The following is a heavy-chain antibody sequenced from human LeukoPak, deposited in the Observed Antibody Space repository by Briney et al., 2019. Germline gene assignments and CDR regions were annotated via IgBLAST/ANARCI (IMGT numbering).Heavy chain of an antibody. CDR2: IIPILGIA. Sequence: ASVTVSFKASGYTFTIYGISWVRQAPGQGLEWMGRIIPILGIANYAQKFQGRVTITADKSTSTAYMELSSLRSEDTAVYYCARDPPRDLTTMIVVGYGMDVWGQGTTVTVSS. V-gene: IGHV1-69*04. J-gene: IGHJ6*02. CDR1: GYTFTIYG. D-gene: IGHD3-22*01. CDR3: ARDPPRDLTTMIVVGYGMDV.